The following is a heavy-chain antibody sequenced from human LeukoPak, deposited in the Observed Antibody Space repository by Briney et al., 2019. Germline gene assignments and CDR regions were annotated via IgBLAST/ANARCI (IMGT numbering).Heavy chain of an antibody. D-gene: IGHD6-19*01. V-gene: IGHV3-30*02. CDR2: IRYDGSNK. Sequence: GGSLRLSCAASGFTFSSYGMHWVRQAPGKGLEWVAFIRYDGSNKYYADSVKGRFTISRDNSKDTLYLQMNSLRAEDTAVYYCAKDSLKYSSGWYGGWFDYWGQGTLVTVSS. J-gene: IGHJ4*02. CDR3: AKDSLKYSSGWYGGWFDY. CDR1: GFTFSSYG.